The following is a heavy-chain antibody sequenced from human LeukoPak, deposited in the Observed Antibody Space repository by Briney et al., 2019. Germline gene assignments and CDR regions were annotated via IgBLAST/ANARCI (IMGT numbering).Heavy chain of an antibody. CDR3: ARTTEGYAGGPGYSYYYYMDV. D-gene: IGHD5-12*01. J-gene: IGHJ6*03. CDR2: IHYSGST. CDR1: GGSISSYY. Sequence: SETLSLTCTVSGGSISSYYWSWIRQPPGKGLEWIGYIHYSGSTHYNPSLKSRVTISVDTSKNQVSLKLRSVTAADTAVYYCARTTEGYAGGPGYSYYYYMDVWGRGTTVTVSS. V-gene: IGHV4-59*01.